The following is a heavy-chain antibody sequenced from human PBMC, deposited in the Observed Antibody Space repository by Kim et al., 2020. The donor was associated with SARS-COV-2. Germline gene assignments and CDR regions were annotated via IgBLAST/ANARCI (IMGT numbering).Heavy chain of an antibody. CDR2: IKSKTDGGTT. V-gene: IGHV3-15*01. J-gene: IGHJ6*03. CDR3: TTAPEKNYYYYMDV. CDR1: GFTFSNAW. Sequence: GGSLRLSCGASGFTFSNAWMSWVRQAPGKGLEWVGRIKSKTDGGTTDYAAPVKGRFTISRDDSKNTLYLQMNSLKTEDTAVYYCTTAPEKNYYYYMDVWGKGTTVTVSS.